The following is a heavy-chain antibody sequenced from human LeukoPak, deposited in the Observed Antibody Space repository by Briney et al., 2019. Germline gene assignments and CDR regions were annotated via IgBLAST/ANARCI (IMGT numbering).Heavy chain of an antibody. Sequence: PSETLSLTCTVSGGSISSYYWSWIRQPPGKGLEWIGYIYYSGSTNYNPSLKSRVTISVDTSKNQFSLKLSSVTAADTAVYYCARVSLDYYDSSGPGGFQHWGQGTLVTVSS. D-gene: IGHD3-22*01. J-gene: IGHJ1*01. V-gene: IGHV4-59*08. CDR1: GGSISSYY. CDR2: IYYSGST. CDR3: ARVSLDYYDSSGPGGFQH.